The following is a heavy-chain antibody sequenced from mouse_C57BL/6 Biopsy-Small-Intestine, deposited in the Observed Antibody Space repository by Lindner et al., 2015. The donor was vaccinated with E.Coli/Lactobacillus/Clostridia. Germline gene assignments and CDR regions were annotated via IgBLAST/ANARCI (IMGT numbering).Heavy chain of an antibody. J-gene: IGHJ3*01. CDR1: GYSLTTYG. V-gene: IGHV1-20*01. CDR3: ARVTQFYYGSGTYVGSLDY. Sequence: SVKVSCKTSGYSLTTYGISWVRQAPGQGLEWMGWVTTYNENTNYALDFRGRVTMTIDTSTSTAYMELRSLRSDDTAVYYCARVTQFYYGSGTYVGSLDYWGQGTLVTVS. D-gene: IGHD1-1*02. CDR2: VTTYNENT.